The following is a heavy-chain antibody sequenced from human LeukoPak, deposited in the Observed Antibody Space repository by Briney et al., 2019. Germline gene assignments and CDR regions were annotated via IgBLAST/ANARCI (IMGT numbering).Heavy chain of an antibody. J-gene: IGHJ5*02. CDR2: IYYSGST. CDR3: ARGRYDFYSGQSPFDP. V-gene: IGHV4-38-2*02. Sequence: SETLSLTCTVSGYSISSGYYWGWIRQPPGKGLEWIGSIYYSGSTYYNPSLKSRVTISVDKSKNQFSLKLSSVTAADTAVYYCARGRYDFYSGQSPFDPWGQGTLVTVSS. D-gene: IGHD3-3*01. CDR1: GYSISSGYY.